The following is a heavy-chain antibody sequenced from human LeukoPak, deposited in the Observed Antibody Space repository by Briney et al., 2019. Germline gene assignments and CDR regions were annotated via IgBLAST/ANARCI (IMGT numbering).Heavy chain of an antibody. CDR2: IGNSGSTK. D-gene: IGHD5-18*01. CDR1: GFTFSTYE. J-gene: IGHJ4*02. V-gene: IGHV3-48*03. CDR3: ARERGGYNTFDY. Sequence: GGSLTLSCAASGFTFSTYEMNWVRQAPGKGLEWVAYIGNSGSTKFYADSVKGRFTISRDNTKNSLYLQMSSLRAEDTAVYYCARERGGYNTFDYWGQGTLVSVSS.